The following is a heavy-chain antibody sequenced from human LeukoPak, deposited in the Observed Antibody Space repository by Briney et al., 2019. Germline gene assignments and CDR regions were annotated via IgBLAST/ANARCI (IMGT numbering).Heavy chain of an antibody. D-gene: IGHD6-13*01. CDR3: ARALGSWYYFDY. Sequence: SETLSLTCTVSGGSISSGGYYWSWIRQPPGKGLEWIGYIYHSGSTYYNPSLKSRVTISVDRSKNQFSLKPSSVTAADTAVYYCARALGSWYYFDYWGQGTLVTVSS. CDR1: GGSISSGGYY. J-gene: IGHJ4*02. CDR2: IYHSGST. V-gene: IGHV4-30-2*01.